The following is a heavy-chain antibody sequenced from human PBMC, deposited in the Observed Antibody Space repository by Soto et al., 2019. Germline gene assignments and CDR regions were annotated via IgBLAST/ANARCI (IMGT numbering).Heavy chain of an antibody. Sequence: GGSLRLSCAAPGLTFDDYAMHWVRQVPGKGLEWVSGISWNSSSTSYADSVKGRFTVSRDNSKNSLYLEMDSLRPEDTALYYCSRDIQDLGKSTLQRFDFWSQGAEVTVAS. CDR2: ISWNSSST. CDR3: SRDIQDLGKSTLQRFDF. CDR1: GLTFDDYA. D-gene: IGHD3-10*01. V-gene: IGHV3-9*01. J-gene: IGHJ4*02.